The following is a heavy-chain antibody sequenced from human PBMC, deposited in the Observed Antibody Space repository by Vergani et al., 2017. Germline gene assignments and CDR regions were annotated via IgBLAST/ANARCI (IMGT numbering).Heavy chain of an antibody. V-gene: IGHV4-59*01. CDR2: INYSGST. Sequence: QVQLQESGPGLVKPSETLSLTCTVSGGSISSYYWSWIRQPPGKGLEWIGYINYSGSTNYNPSLKSRVTISVDTSKNQFTLKLSSVTAADTAVYYWARRVRGGGGFDYWGQGTLVTVSS. CDR1: GGSISSYY. J-gene: IGHJ4*02. D-gene: IGHD3-10*01. CDR3: ARRVRGGGGFDY.